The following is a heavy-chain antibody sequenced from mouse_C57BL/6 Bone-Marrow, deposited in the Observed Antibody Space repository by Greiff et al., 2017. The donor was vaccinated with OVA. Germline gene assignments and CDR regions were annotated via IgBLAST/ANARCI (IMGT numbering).Heavy chain of an antibody. CDR3: ARYDGYSYYAMDY. Sequence: VQLKESGPELVKPGASVKIPCKASGYTFTDYNMDWVKQSHGKSLEWIGDINPNNGGTIYNQKFKGKATLTVDKSSSTAYMELRSLTSEDTAVYYCARYDGYSYYAMDYWGQGTSVTVSS. D-gene: IGHD2-3*01. CDR2: INPNNGGT. CDR1: GYTFTDYN. J-gene: IGHJ4*01. V-gene: IGHV1-18*01.